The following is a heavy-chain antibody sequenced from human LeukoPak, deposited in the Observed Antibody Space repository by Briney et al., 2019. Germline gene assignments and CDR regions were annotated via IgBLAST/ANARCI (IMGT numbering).Heavy chain of an antibody. J-gene: IGHJ4*02. CDR2: IWYDGSNK. D-gene: IGHD5-18*01. Sequence: GGSLTLSCAASGFPFSSYGMLWARQAPGKGRVWVAFIWYDGSNKYYADSVKGRFTISRDNSKNTLYLQMNSLRAEDTAVYYCARDRRDTAMALDYWGQGTLVTVSS. CDR3: ARDRRDTAMALDY. V-gene: IGHV3-33*08. CDR1: GFPFSSYG.